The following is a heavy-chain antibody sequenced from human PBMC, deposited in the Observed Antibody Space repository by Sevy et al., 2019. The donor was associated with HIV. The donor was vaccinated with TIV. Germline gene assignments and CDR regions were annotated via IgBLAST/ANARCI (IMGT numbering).Heavy chain of an antibody. CDR2: ISYDAKGK. V-gene: IGHV3-30*04. Sequence: GGSLRLSCASSGFTFSSYAMHWVRQGPGKGLEAVAVISYDAKGKFYADSVKGRFTISRDNSKNTLDLQMNSLRDEDTAVYYWARERGEFTRNGSPLDYWGQGTLVTGSS. CDR3: ARERGEFTRNGSPLDY. CDR1: GFTFSSYA. D-gene: IGHD3-10*01. J-gene: IGHJ4*02.